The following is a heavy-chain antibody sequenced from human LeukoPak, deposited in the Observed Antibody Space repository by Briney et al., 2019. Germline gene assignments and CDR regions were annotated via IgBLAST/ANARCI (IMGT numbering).Heavy chain of an antibody. CDR2: TFYRSQWFY. D-gene: IGHD1-1*01. Sequence: SQTLSLTCVISRDSVSSNTVAWNWIRQSPSRGLEWLGRTFYRSQWFYEYAGSVKSRIIINPDTAKNQFSLQLTSVTPEDTAVYYCARGAGDTSGTYYFDHWGQGTLVTVSS. J-gene: IGHJ4*02. CDR1: RDSVSSNTVA. CDR3: ARGAGDTSGTYYFDH. V-gene: IGHV6-1*01.